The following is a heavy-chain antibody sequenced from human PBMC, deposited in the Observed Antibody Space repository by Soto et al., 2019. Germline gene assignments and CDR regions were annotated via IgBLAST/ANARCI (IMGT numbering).Heavy chain of an antibody. V-gene: IGHV4-59*01. Sequence: SETLALTCTVSGGSISSDYWNWIRQPPGKGLEWIGYVYHSWSTKYNPSLKSRVTISVDTSKNQLSLKLSSVTAADTAVYYCARFRTSPNGNRFDPWGQGNLVTVSS. CDR1: GGSISSDY. CDR2: VYHSWST. D-gene: IGHD2-2*01. J-gene: IGHJ5*02. CDR3: ARFRTSPNGNRFDP.